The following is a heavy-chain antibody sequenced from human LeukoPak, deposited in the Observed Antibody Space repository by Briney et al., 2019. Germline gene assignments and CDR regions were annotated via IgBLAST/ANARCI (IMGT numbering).Heavy chain of an antibody. CDR2: ISSSSSYI. V-gene: IGHV3-21*01. J-gene: IGHJ4*02. CDR1: GFTFSSYS. CDR3: ASGQSSGYYSIDY. Sequence: GGSLRLSCAASGFTFSSYSMTWVRQAPGKGLEWVSSISSSSSYIYYADSVKGRFTISRDNAKNSLYLQMNSLRAEDTAVYYCASGQSSGYYSIDYWGQGTLVTVSS. D-gene: IGHD3-22*01.